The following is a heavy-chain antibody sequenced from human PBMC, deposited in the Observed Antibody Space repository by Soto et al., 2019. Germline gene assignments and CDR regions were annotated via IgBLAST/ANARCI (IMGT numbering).Heavy chain of an antibody. CDR1: GFNFSSYT. V-gene: IGHV3-21*01. Sequence: GGSLRLSCAASGFNFSSYTMNWVRQAPGKGREWVSSISSSSSYIYYADSVKGRFTISRDNAKNSLYLQMNSLRAEDTAVYYCARDKRQQWLTPHGMDVWGQGTTVTVSS. CDR2: ISSSSSYI. CDR3: ARDKRQQWLTPHGMDV. J-gene: IGHJ6*02. D-gene: IGHD6-19*01.